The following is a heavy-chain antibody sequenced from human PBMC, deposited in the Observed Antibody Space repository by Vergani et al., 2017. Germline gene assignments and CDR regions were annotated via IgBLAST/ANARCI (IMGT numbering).Heavy chain of an antibody. D-gene: IGHD3-10*01. J-gene: IGHJ3*01. V-gene: IGHV5-51*01. CDR3: ASGGHGSENGGALQL. Sequence: EVQLVQSGAEVKKPGESLKISCQAFGYIFSKFWIGWVRQRPGRGLEWMGIIYPGDSEVKSNPTFRGQVIFSVDTSVNTAYLQWRSLQASDTATYFCASGGHGSENGGALQLWGQGTNITVSS. CDR2: IYPGDSEV. CDR1: GYIFSKFW.